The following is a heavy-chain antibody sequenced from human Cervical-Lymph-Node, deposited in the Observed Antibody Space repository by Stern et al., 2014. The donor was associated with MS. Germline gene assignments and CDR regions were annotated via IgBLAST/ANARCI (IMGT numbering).Heavy chain of an antibody. V-gene: IGHV3-21*01. CDR1: GFTFSSYT. D-gene: IGHD2-15*01. CDR3: ARVILAYGLDV. Sequence: VQLVQSGGDLVKPGGSLRLSCATAGFTFSSYTMDWVRQAPGKGLEWVSSISASRNYIYYADSVKGRFTISRDNAKNSMHLQMSSLRAEDTAVYYCARVILAYGLDVWGQGTTVTVSS. CDR2: ISASRNYI. J-gene: IGHJ6*02.